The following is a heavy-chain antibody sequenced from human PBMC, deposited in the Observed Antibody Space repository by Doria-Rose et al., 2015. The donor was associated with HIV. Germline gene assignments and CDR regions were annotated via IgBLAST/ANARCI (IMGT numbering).Heavy chain of an antibody. CDR3: ARSGTNREFDQ. Sequence: EWMGWISTYNGNTHYVQNFQGGVTMTRDTSTSTVYLELRSLRPDDTAMYYCARSGTNREFDQWGQGTLVTVSS. V-gene: IGHV1-18*01. CDR2: ISTYNGNT. D-gene: IGHD1-26*01. J-gene: IGHJ4*02.